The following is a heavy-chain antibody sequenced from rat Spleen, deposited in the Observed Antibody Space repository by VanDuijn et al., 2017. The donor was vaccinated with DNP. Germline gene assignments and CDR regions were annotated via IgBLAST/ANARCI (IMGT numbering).Heavy chain of an antibody. CDR3: TKGGYYYLDY. CDR2: INPDGGSA. J-gene: IGHJ2*01. D-gene: IGHD1-3*01. Sequence: EVQLVETGGGLVQPGRSLKLSCVASGFTFSNYWMYWIRQAPGKGLEWIASINPDGGSAYYPGSVKGRFTISRDNAENTVYLQMNSLRSEDTATYYCTKGGYYYLDYWGQGLMVTVSS. CDR1: GFTFSNYW. V-gene: IGHV5-58*01.